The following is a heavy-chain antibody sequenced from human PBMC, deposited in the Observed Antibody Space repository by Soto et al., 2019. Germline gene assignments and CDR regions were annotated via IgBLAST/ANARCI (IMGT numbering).Heavy chain of an antibody. CDR2: IYYSGST. D-gene: IGHD2-15*01. V-gene: IGHV4-39*07. Sequence: SETLSLTCTVSGGSISSSSYYWGWIRQPPGKGLEWIGSIYYSGSTYYNPSLKSRVTISVDTSKNQFSLKLSSVTAADTAVYYCARKGSGPNRNGGNWFDPWGQGTLVTVSS. J-gene: IGHJ5*02. CDR1: GGSISSSSYY. CDR3: ARKGSGPNRNGGNWFDP.